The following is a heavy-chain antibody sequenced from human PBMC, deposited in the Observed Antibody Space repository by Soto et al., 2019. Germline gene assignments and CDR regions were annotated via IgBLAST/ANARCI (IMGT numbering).Heavy chain of an antibody. CDR2: IKQDGSEK. D-gene: IGHD5-18*01. J-gene: IGHJ4*02. V-gene: IGHV3-7*05. CDR1: GFTFSSYW. CDR3: ARDRGGYSYGYCQDY. Sequence: PGGSLRLSCAASGFTFSSYWMSWVRQAPGKGLEWVANIKQDGSEKYYVDSVKGRFTISRDNAKNSLYLQMNSLRAEDTAVYYCARDRGGYSYGYCQDYWGQGTLVTVSS.